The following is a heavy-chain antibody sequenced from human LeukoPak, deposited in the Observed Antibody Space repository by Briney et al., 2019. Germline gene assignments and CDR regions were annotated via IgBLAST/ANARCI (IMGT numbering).Heavy chain of an antibody. V-gene: IGHV3-23*01. CDR2: ISATSGKP. Sequence: GGSLRLSCAASGFIFSNYAMSWVREAPGKGLEWVSVISATSGKPYYADSRKGRFTISSDNSENTLHLQMNSLRAENTAVYYCAKARAGDITAAFNYWGQGTLVTVSS. CDR1: GFIFSNYA. CDR3: AKARAGDITAAFNY. J-gene: IGHJ4*02. D-gene: IGHD6-13*01.